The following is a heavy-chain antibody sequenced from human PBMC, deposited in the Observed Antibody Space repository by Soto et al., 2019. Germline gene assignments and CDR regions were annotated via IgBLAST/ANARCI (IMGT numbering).Heavy chain of an antibody. CDR1: GGSISSSSYY. D-gene: IGHD3-3*01. CDR2: IYYSGST. V-gene: IGHV4-39*01. Sequence: SETLSLTCTVSGGSISSSSYYWGWIRQPPGKGLEWIGSIYYSGSTYYNPSLKSRVTISVDTSKNQFSLKLSSVTAADTAVYYCASQPAEDFWSGYYSGHWFDPWGQGTLVTVSS. CDR3: ASQPAEDFWSGYYSGHWFDP. J-gene: IGHJ5*02.